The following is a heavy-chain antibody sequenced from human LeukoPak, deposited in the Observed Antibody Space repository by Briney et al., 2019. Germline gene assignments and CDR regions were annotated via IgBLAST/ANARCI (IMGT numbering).Heavy chain of an antibody. Sequence: PGGSLRLSCVASGFTFENFGMSWVRQAPGKGLEWVSGINWNSVSIVYADSVKGRFTISRDNAKNSLYLQMNSLRAEDTAFYYCARTGLGHCSSTSCYAGYYYYYTDVWGKGTTVTVS. CDR3: ARTGLGHCSSTSCYAGYYYYYTDV. CDR2: INWNSVSI. V-gene: IGHV3-20*04. J-gene: IGHJ6*03. CDR1: GFTFENFG. D-gene: IGHD2-2*01.